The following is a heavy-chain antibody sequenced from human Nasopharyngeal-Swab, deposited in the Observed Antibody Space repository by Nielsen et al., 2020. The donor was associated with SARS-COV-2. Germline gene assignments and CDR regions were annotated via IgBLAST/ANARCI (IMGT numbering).Heavy chain of an antibody. CDR2: ISGGSRAI. D-gene: IGHD2-15*01. CDR3: ARDSRVAYSMDV. V-gene: IGHV3-48*02. Sequence: WIRQPPGKGLEWVSYISGGSRAIYYADSVKGRFTISRDNGKNSLYLQMSSLRDEATAVYYCARDSRVAYSMDVWGQGTTVTVSS. J-gene: IGHJ6*02.